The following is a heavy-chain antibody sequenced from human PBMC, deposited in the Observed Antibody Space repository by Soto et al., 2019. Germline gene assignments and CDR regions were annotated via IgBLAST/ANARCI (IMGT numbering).Heavy chain of an antibody. J-gene: IGHJ6*02. CDR2: TYYRSKWYT. CDR1: GGSVASNSAA. D-gene: IGHD3-3*01. CDR3: TTGATSGRYVNSYYGIEF. Sequence: PSQTLSLTCAISGGSVASNSAAWNWIRQSPSRGLEWLGRTYYRSKWYTDYAESVKSRITINPDTSKNQVSLQLKSVTPEDTAVYSCTTGATSGRYVNSYYGIEFWGQGTTVTVSS. V-gene: IGHV6-1*01.